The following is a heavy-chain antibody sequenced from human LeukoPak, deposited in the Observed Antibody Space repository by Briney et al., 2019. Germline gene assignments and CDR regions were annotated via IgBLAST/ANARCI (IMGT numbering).Heavy chain of an antibody. CDR1: GGSISTYY. J-gene: IGHJ4*02. CDR3: ARETSGSYYRALDY. D-gene: IGHD1-26*01. CDR2: IYTSGST. Sequence: SETLSLTCTVSGGSISTYYWSWIRQPAGKGLEWIGRIYTSGSTNYNSSLKSRVTMSVDTSKNQFSLNLSSVTAADTAVYYCARETSGSYYRALDYWGQGTLVTVSS. V-gene: IGHV4-4*07.